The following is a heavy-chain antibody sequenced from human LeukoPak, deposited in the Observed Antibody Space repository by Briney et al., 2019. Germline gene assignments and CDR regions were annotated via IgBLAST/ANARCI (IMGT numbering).Heavy chain of an antibody. CDR1: GGSISSYY. CDR3: AREGYSSGWWHNDAFDI. CDR2: IYYSGST. D-gene: IGHD6-19*01. V-gene: IGHV4-59*12. Sequence: PSETLTLTCTVSGGSISSYYWSWIRQPPGKGLEWIGYIYYSGSTNYNPSLKSRVTISVDTSKNQFSLQLNSVTPEDTAVYYCAREGYSSGWWHNDAFDIWGQGTMVTVSS. J-gene: IGHJ3*02.